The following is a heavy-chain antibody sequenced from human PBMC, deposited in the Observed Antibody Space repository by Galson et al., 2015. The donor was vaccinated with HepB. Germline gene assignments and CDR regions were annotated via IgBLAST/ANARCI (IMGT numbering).Heavy chain of an antibody. V-gene: IGHV1-2*06. CDR2: IHPNNGGT. Sequence: SVKVSCKASGYTFTDYSMHWVRQAPGQGPEWMGRIHPNNGGTTSAPKFQGRLTMTRDTSISTIYMELRRLTSDDTAVYYCARDRRDIVVVVPGNYFDNWGQGTLVTVSS. CDR1: GYTFTDYS. CDR3: ARDRRDIVVVVPGNYFDN. D-gene: IGHD2-15*01. J-gene: IGHJ4*02.